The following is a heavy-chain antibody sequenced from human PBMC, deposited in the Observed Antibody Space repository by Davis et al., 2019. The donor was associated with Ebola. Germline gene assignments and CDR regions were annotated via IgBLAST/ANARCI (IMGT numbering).Heavy chain of an antibody. Sequence: SETLSLTCTVSGGSINNYFWSWIRQPPGKGLEWIGNIHYLGNTNYKPSLKSRVTMSVDTSKNQFSLKLNSVTAADTAVYYCARGGASGSYGYFDNWGQGNLVIVSS. CDR3: ARGGASGSYGYFDN. V-gene: IGHV4-59*01. CDR1: GGSINNYF. CDR2: IHYLGNT. J-gene: IGHJ4*02. D-gene: IGHD3-22*01.